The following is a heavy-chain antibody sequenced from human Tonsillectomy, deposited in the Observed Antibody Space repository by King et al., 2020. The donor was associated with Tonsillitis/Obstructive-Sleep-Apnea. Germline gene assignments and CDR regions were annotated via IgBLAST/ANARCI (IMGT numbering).Heavy chain of an antibody. J-gene: IGHJ6*03. CDR3: ERVGNPGGVVGIQYYYYFMDG. Sequence: QLVQSGSELKKPGASVKVSCKASGYTFTSYAMNWVRQAPGQGLEWMGWINTNTGSPTYAQGFTGRFVFSLDTSVSTAYLQISSLKAEDTAVYCCERVGNPGGVVGIQYYYYFMDGGGDGTTVTVSS. CDR2: INTNTGSP. V-gene: IGHV7-4-1*02. D-gene: IGHD2-15*01. CDR1: GYTFTSYA.